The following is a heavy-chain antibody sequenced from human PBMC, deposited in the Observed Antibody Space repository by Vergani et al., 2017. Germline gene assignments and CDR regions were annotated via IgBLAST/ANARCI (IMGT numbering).Heavy chain of an antibody. CDR2: ISSSSSYI. V-gene: IGHV3-21*01. Sequence: EVQLVESGGGLVKPGGSLRLSCAASGFTFSSYSMNWVRQAPGKGLECVSSISSSSSYIYYADSVKGRFTISRDNAKNSLYLQMNSLRAEDTAVYYCARSDFWSGYTPKYYYYYYMDVWGKGTTVTVSS. D-gene: IGHD3-3*01. CDR3: ARSDFWSGYTPKYYYYYYMDV. J-gene: IGHJ6*03. CDR1: GFTFSSYS.